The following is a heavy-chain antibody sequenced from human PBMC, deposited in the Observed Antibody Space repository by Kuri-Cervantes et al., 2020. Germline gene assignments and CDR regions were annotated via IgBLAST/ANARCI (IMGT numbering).Heavy chain of an antibody. V-gene: IGHV3-23*01. CDR2: ISGSGGST. D-gene: IGHD3-22*01. J-gene: IGHJ3*02. Sequence: GGSLRLSCAASGFTFSSYAMSWVRQAPGKGLEWVSAISGSGGSTYYADSVKGRFTISRDNAKNSLYLQMNSLRAEDTALYYCAKARVNYYDSSGYSADAFDIWGQGTMVTVSS. CDR1: GFTFSSYA. CDR3: AKARVNYYDSSGYSADAFDI.